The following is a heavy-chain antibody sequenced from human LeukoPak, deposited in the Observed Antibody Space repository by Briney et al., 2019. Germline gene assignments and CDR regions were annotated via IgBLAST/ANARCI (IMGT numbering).Heavy chain of an antibody. CDR1: GVSFSGYA. J-gene: IGHJ6*03. V-gene: IGHV3-30*02. D-gene: IGHD4-17*01. Sequence: PGGSLRLSCAVSGVSFSGYAMHWVRQAPGKGLEWVAFIRYDGSNKYYADSVKGRFTISRDNSKNTLYLQMNSLRAEDTAVYYCYGPSYYYYYMDVWGKGTTVTVSS. CDR2: IRYDGSNK. CDR3: YGPSYYYYYMDV.